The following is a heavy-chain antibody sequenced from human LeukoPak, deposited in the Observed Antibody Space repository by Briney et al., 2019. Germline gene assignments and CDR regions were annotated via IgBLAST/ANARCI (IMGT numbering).Heavy chain of an antibody. V-gene: IGHV4-38-2*01. D-gene: IGHD4-11*01. CDR3: ARNSSLTTLKGGWFDP. Sequence: SDTLSLTCAVSGYSINSGYSWTWLRQRPGKGLEWFGYIYHSGYAYYNPSLKSRVTISLDASKNQFSLRLSSVTAADTAVYYCARNSSLTTLKGGWFDPWGQGTLVTVSS. CDR1: GYSINSGYS. CDR2: IYHSGYA. J-gene: IGHJ5*02.